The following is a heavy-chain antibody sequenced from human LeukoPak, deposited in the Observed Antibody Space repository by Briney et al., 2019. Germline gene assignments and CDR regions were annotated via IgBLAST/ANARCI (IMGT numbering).Heavy chain of an antibody. CDR3: AKRLGDY. D-gene: IGHD5-12*01. Sequence: GGSLRLSCAASGFTFSTYAMSWVRQAPGKGLEWVSSISGSGGTTYYADSVMGRFTISRDDSKSTLYLQMNSVRGDGTAMYYCAKRLGDYWGQGTLVTVSS. CDR2: ISGSGGTT. V-gene: IGHV3-23*01. CDR1: GFTFSTYA. J-gene: IGHJ4*02.